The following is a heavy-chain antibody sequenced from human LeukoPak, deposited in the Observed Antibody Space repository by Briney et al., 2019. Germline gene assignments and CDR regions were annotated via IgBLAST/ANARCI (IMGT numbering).Heavy chain of an antibody. J-gene: IGHJ4*02. CDR1: GGTFSSYA. CDR2: IIPIFGTA. V-gene: IGHV1-69*01. CDR3: ARSFYGGPTSKYYFDY. D-gene: IGHD4-23*01. Sequence: ASVKVSCKASGGTFSSYAISWVRQAPGQGLEWMGGIIPIFGTANYAQKFQGRVTITADESTSTAYMELSSLRSGDTAVYYCARSFYGGPTSKYYFDYWGQGTLVTVSS.